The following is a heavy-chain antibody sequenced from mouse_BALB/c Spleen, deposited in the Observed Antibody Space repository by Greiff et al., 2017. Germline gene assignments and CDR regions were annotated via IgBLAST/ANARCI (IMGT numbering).Heavy chain of an antibody. CDR2: ISYDGSN. CDR1: GYSITSGYY. V-gene: IGHV3-6*02. D-gene: IGHD1-1*01. J-gene: IGHJ2*01. Sequence: EVQLVESGPGLVKPSQSLSLTCSVTGYSITSGYYWNWIRQFPGNKLEWMGYISYDGSNNYNPSLKNRISITRDTSKNQFFLKLNSVTTEDTATYYCARDHTTVVFDYWGQGTTLTVSS. CDR3: ARDHTTVVFDY.